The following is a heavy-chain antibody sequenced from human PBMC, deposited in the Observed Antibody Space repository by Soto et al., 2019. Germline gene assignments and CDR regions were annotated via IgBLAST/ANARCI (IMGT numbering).Heavy chain of an antibody. V-gene: IGHV1-69*02. Sequence: SVKVSCKASGGTFSSYTISWVRQAPGQGLEWMGRIIPILGIANYAQKFQGRVTITADKSTSTAYMELSSLRSEDTAVYYCARGSTAMAPLGYWGQGTLVTVSS. CDR1: GGTFSSYT. CDR2: IIPILGIA. CDR3: ARGSTAMAPLGY. D-gene: IGHD5-18*01. J-gene: IGHJ4*02.